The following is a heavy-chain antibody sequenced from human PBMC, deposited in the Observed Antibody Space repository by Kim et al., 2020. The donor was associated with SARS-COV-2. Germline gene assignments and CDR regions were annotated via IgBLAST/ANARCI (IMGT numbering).Heavy chain of an antibody. V-gene: IGHV3-30*04. D-gene: IGHD1-1*01. CDR1: GFTFSSYA. Sequence: GGSLRLSCAASGFTFSSYAMHWVRQAPGKGLEWVAVISYDGSNKYYADSVKGRFTISRDNSKNTLYLQMNSRRAEDTAVYYCASGTVWFDPWGQGTLVTVSS. J-gene: IGHJ5*02. CDR2: ISYDGSNK. CDR3: ASGTVWFDP.